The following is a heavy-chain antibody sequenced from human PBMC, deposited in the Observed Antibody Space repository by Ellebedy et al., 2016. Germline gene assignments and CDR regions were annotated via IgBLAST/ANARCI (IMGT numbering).Heavy chain of an antibody. Sequence: GGSLRLSCAASGFTFSSYDMHWVRQPTGKGLEWVSGIGTGGDTYYPGSVKGRFTISRENVKNSLYLQMDSLRAEDTAVYYCATEVRDEYSYGWYFDFWGRGTLVTVSS. V-gene: IGHV3-13*01. J-gene: IGHJ2*01. D-gene: IGHD5-18*01. CDR1: GFTFSSYD. CDR2: IGTGGDT. CDR3: ATEVRDEYSYGWYFDF.